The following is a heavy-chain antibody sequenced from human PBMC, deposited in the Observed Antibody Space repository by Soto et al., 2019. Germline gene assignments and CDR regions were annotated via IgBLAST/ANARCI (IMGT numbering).Heavy chain of an antibody. CDR2: ISGSGGST. V-gene: IGHV3-23*01. J-gene: IGHJ4*02. Sequence: GGSLRLSCAASGFTFSSYAMSWVRQAPGKGLEWVSAISGSGGSTYYADSVKGRFTISRDNSKNTLYLQMNSLRAEDTAVYYCAKRGMKYQPLHHELYYYWGQGTLVTVSS. CDR3: AKRGMKYQPLHHELYYY. D-gene: IGHD2-2*01. CDR1: GFTFSSYA.